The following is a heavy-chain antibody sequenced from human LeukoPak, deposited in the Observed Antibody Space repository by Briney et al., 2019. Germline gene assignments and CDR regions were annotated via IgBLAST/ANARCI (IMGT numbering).Heavy chain of an antibody. V-gene: IGHV1-2*06. CDR2: INPNSGGT. J-gene: IGHJ4*02. D-gene: IGHD1-26*01. Sequence: ASVKVSCKASGYTFTGYYMHWVRQAPGQGLEWMGRINPNSGGTDNAQKFQGRITMTRDTSISTAYMELSRLRSDDTAVYYCARVTVGATNDYPSDYWGQGTLVTVSS. CDR3: ARVTVGATNDYPSDY. CDR1: GYTFTGYY.